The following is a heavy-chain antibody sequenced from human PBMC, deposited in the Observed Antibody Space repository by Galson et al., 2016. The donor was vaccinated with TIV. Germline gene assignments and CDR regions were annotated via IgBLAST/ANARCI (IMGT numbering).Heavy chain of an antibody. D-gene: IGHD6-19*01. J-gene: IGHJ6*02. Sequence: TLSLTCTVSGGSISSSTSYWGWIRQPPGKALEWIGSIYFSGSTYDNPSLKSRVTISVDTSKNEFSLMLTSVTAADTAVYYCTRLEESSAWTHRGYYYYGMDVWGQGTTVTVSS. CDR1: GGSISSSTSY. CDR2: IYFSGST. CDR3: TRLEESSAWTHRGYYYYGMDV. V-gene: IGHV4-39*01.